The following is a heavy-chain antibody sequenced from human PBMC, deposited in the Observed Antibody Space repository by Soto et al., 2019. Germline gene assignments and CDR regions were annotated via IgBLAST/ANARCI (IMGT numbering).Heavy chain of an antibody. CDR1: GFTFSSYA. V-gene: IGHV3-30-3*01. CDR3: ARGLEYSSSWYYYYYGMDV. D-gene: IGHD6-13*01. CDR2: ISYDGSNK. J-gene: IGHJ6*02. Sequence: GGSLRLSCAASGFTFSSYAMHWVRQAPGKGLEWVAVISYDGSNKYYADSVKGRFTTSRDNSKNTLYLQMNSLRAEDTAVYYCARGLEYSSSWYYYYYGMDVWGQGTTVTVSS.